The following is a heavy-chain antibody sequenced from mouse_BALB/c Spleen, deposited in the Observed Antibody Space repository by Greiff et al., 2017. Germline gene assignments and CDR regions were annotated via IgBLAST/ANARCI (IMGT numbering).Heavy chain of an antibody. Sequence: VQLQESGAELAKPGASVKMSCKASGYTFTSYWMHWVKQRPGQGLEWIGYINPSTGYTEYNQKFKDKATLTADKSSSTAYMQLSSLTSEDSAVYYCARSAYYYGSDYWGQGTTLTVSS. V-gene: IGHV1-7*01. CDR1: GYTFTSYW. CDR2: INPSTGYT. CDR3: ARSAYYYGSDY. J-gene: IGHJ2*01. D-gene: IGHD1-1*01.